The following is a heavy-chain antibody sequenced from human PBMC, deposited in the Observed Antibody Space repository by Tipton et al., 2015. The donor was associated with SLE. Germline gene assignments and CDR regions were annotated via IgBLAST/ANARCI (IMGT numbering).Heavy chain of an antibody. J-gene: IGHJ3*02. CDR3: ARKRNGMGI. CDR1: GASISSSY. CDR2: IYYSGST. D-gene: IGHD5-24*01. V-gene: IGHV4-59*12. Sequence: LRLSCTVSGASISSSYWSWIRQPPGKGLEWIGYIYYSGSTIHNPSLKSRVTMSVDTSKNQFSLRLSSVTAADTAVYYCARKRNGMGIWGQGTMVTVSS.